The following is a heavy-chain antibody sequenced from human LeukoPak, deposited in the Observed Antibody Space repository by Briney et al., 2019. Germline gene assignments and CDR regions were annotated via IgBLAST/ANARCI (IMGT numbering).Heavy chain of an antibody. J-gene: IGHJ3*02. V-gene: IGHV1-46*01. D-gene: IGHD5-24*01. CDR1: GYSFTSHY. CDR2: INPSGSST. CDR3: ARIRDGYNDAYDI. Sequence: GASVKVSCKASGYSFTSHYMHWVRQAPGQGLEWMGLINPSGSSTLYAQKFQGRVTLTRDTSTSTVYMELSSLRSEDTAIYYCARIRDGYNDAYDIWGQGTVVTVPS.